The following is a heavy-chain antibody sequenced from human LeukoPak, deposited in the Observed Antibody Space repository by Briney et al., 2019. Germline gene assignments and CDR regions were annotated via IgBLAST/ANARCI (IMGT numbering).Heavy chain of an antibody. V-gene: IGHV3-7*01. CDR3: ARERRIAAAGTNDWLDP. J-gene: IGHJ5*02. D-gene: IGHD6-13*01. Sequence: GGSLRLSCAASGFTFSSYWMSWVRQAPGRGLEWVANIKQDGSEKYYVDSVKGRFTISRDNAKNSLYLQMNSLRAEDTAVYYCARERRIAAAGTNDWLDPWGQGTLVTVSS. CDR1: GFTFSSYW. CDR2: IKQDGSEK.